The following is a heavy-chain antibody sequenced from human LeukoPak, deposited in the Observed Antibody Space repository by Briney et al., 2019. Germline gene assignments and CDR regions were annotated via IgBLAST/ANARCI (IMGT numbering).Heavy chain of an antibody. CDR1: GGSISSGSYY. V-gene: IGHV4-61*02. CDR2: IYTSGST. CDR3: ARGLRWLQFDSPQYYYYYYMDV. D-gene: IGHD5-24*01. J-gene: IGHJ6*03. Sequence: SETLSLTCTVSGGSISSGSYYWSWIRQPAGKGLEWIGRIYTSGSTNYNPSLKSRVTISVDTSKNQFSLKLSSVTAADTAVYYCARGLRWLQFDSPQYYYYYYMDVWGKGTTVTISS.